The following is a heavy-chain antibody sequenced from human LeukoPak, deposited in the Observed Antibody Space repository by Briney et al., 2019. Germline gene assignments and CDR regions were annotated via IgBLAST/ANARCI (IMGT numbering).Heavy chain of an antibody. J-gene: IGHJ6*03. CDR1: GGSISSYY. CDR3: ARCSSWSYYYYMDV. D-gene: IGHD6-13*01. Sequence: SETLSLTCTVSGGSISSYYWSWIRQPPGKGLEWIGYIYYSGSTNYNPSLESRVTISVDTSKNQFSLKLSSVTAADTAVCYCARCSSWSYYYYMDVWGKGTTVTVSS. V-gene: IGHV4-59*01. CDR2: IYYSGST.